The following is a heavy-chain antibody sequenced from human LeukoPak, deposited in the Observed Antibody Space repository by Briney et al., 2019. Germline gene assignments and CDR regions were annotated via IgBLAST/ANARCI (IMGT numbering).Heavy chain of an antibody. D-gene: IGHD7-27*01. V-gene: IGHV3-48*01. CDR2: INSDTI. CDR3: ARDRDWGFDY. Sequence: PRGSLRLSCAASGFTFSTYSMSWVRQAPGQGLEWVSYINSDTIWYADSVKGRFTISRDNAKNSLFLQMNSLRAEDTAVYYCARDRDWGFDYWGQGTLVTVLS. J-gene: IGHJ4*02. CDR1: GFTFSTYS.